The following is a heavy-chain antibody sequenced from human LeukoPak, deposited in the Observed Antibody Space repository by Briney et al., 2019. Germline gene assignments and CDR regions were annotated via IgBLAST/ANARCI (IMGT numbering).Heavy chain of an antibody. CDR1: GYTFTCYY. D-gene: IGHD5-18*01. Sequence: GASVKVSCKASGYTFTCYYMHWVRQAPGQGLEWMGWINPNSGGTNYAQKFQGRVTMTRDTSISTAYMELSRLRSDDTAVYYCARVPSSGYSYANDYWGQGTLVTVSS. J-gene: IGHJ4*02. CDR3: ARVPSSGYSYANDY. CDR2: INPNSGGT. V-gene: IGHV1-2*02.